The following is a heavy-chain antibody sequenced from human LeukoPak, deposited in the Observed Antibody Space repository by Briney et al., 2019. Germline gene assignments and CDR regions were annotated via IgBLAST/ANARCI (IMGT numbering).Heavy chain of an antibody. V-gene: IGHV1-2*02. CDR3: ARDIALGITNNNWFDP. CDR1: GNTFTGYY. D-gene: IGHD3-3*01. J-gene: IGHJ5*02. Sequence: ASVKVSCKASGNTFTGYYMHWVRQAPGQGLEWMGWINPNSGGTNYAQKFQGRVTMTRDTSISTAYMELSRLRSDDTAVYYCARDIALGITNNNWFDPWGQGTLVTVSS. CDR2: INPNSGGT.